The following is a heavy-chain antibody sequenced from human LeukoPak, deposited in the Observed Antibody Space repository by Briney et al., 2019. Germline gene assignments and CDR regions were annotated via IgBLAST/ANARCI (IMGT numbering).Heavy chain of an antibody. CDR3: ARGTSNWYFDY. V-gene: IGHV4-30-2*01. J-gene: IGHJ4*02. CDR2: IFHSGSA. Sequence: SETLSLTCAVSGGSISSGGYSWSWIRPPPGKGLEWIGYIFHSGSAYFHPSLKGRVTVSVDRSKNQFSLRLTSVTAADTAVYYCARGTSNWYFDYWGQGTLVSVSS. CDR1: GGSISSGGYS. D-gene: IGHD6-13*01.